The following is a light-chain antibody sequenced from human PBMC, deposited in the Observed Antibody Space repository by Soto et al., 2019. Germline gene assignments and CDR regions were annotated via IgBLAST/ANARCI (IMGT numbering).Light chain of an antibody. J-gene: IGKJ3*01. CDR2: AAS. V-gene: IGKV1-27*01. CDR1: QAISNY. CDR3: QKYNSAPFT. Sequence: DIQMTQSPSSVSASVGDRVTITCRASQAISNYLAWYQQKPGAVPKVLIYAASTLQSGVPSRFSGSGSGTDFTLTITSLQHDVVATYYFQKYNSAPFTFGHGTQVDLK.